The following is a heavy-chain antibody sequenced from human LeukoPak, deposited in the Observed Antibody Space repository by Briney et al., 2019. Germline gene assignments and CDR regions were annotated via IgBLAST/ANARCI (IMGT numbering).Heavy chain of an antibody. D-gene: IGHD1-7*01. CDR1: AFTFSSYS. Sequence: GGSLRLSCSASAFTFSSYSMNWVRQAPGKGLEWVSGVTAGGATTFYADSVKGRFTISRDNSKNTLYLQVNSLRVEDRAVYYCARDGNYNDNPGWDFDNWGQGTLVTVSS. CDR3: ARDGNYNDNPGWDFDN. J-gene: IGHJ4*02. V-gene: IGHV3-23*01. CDR2: VTAGGATT.